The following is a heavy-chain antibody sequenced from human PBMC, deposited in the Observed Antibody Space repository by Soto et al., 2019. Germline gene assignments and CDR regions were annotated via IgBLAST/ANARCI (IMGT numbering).Heavy chain of an antibody. V-gene: IGHV3-21*01. J-gene: IGHJ6*02. CDR3: ARDTGLLWFGELFRHYYSYGMDV. Sequence: GGSLRLSCAASGFTFSSYSMNWVRQAPGKGLEWVASVSSSSSDIYYADSVKGRFSISRDNAKDSVYLQKTSLRDEDTAVYYCARDTGLLWFGELFRHYYSYGMDVWGQGTPVTVSS. CDR1: GFTFSSYS. D-gene: IGHD3-10*01. CDR2: VSSSSSDI.